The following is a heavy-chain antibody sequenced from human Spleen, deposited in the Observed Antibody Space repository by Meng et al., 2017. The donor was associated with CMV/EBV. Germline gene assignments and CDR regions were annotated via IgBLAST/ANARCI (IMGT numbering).Heavy chain of an antibody. CDR1: GFTFSSSG. J-gene: IGHJ5*01. CDR3: AKSSGFGGNGEWFDS. CDR2: MWYDGKNK. Sequence: ASGFTFSSSGKDRGRQAPGKGLEWVGLMWYDGKNKYNADSVTGRFTISRDNSKNTVYLQMNSLTVEDTAVYYCAKSSGFGGNGEWFDSWGQGALVTSPQ. V-gene: IGHV3-33*06. D-gene: IGHD4-23*01.